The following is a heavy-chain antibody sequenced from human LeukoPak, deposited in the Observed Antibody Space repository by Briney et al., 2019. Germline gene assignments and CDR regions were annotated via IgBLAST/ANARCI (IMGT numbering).Heavy chain of an antibody. CDR2: IYYSGST. CDR1: GGSISSYY. J-gene: IGHJ4*02. D-gene: IGHD1-14*01. Sequence: SETLSLTCSVSGGSISSYYWSWIRQPPGKGLEWIGYIYYSGSTNYNPSLQSRVTISVDTSDNQFSLKLRSLTAADTAVYYCARGGDRRGFDYWGQGTLVTVS. CDR3: ARGGDRRGFDY. V-gene: IGHV4-59*12.